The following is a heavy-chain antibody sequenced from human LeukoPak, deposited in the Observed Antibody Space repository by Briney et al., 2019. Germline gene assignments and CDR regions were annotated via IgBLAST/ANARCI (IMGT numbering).Heavy chain of an antibody. CDR2: INPNSGGT. CDR3: AREMYYYDSSGYYYMDV. CDR1: GYTFTGYY. D-gene: IGHD3-22*01. V-gene: IGHV1-2*02. J-gene: IGHJ6*03. Sequence: GATVKVSCKASGYTFTGYYMHWVRQAPGQGLEWMGWINPNSGGTNYAQKFQGRVTMTRDTSISTAYMELSRLRSDDTAMYYCAREMYYYDSSGYYYMDVWGKGTTVTVSS.